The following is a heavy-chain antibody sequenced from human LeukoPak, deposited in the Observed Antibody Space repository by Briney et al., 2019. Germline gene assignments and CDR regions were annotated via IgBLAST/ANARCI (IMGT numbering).Heavy chain of an antibody. Sequence: PGRSLRLSCAASGFTFDDYAMLWVRQAPGKGLEGGSGLSWNSGSIGYADSVKGRFTISRDNAKNSLYLQMNSLRAEDTALYYCAKEKGYYDILTGYSPFDYWGQGTLVTVSS. CDR3: AKEKGYYDILTGYSPFDY. V-gene: IGHV3-9*01. CDR2: LSWNSGSI. D-gene: IGHD3-9*01. J-gene: IGHJ4*02. CDR1: GFTFDDYA.